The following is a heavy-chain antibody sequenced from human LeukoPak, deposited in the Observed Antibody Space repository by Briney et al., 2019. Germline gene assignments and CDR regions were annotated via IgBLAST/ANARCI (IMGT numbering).Heavy chain of an antibody. V-gene: IGHV1-69*04. CDR2: IIPILGIA. CDR1: GGTFSSYA. D-gene: IGHD3-9*01. CDR3: ARDQVDRYLDY. Sequence: SVRVSCKASGGTFSSYAISWVRQAPGQGLEWMGRIIPILGIANYAQKFQGRVTITADKSTSTAYMELSSLRSEDTAVYYCARDQVDRYLDYRGQGTLVTVSS. J-gene: IGHJ4*02.